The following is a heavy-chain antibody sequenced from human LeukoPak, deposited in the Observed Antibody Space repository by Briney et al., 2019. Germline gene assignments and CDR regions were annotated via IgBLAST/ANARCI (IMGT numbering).Heavy chain of an antibody. J-gene: IGHJ6*03. CDR2: INHSGST. CDR3: AREFRAAAGPRYYYYYYYMDV. D-gene: IGHD6-13*01. CDR1: GGSFSGYY. V-gene: IGHV4-34*01. Sequence: SETLSLTCAVYGGSFSGYYWSWIHQPPGKGLEWIGEINHSGSTNYNPSLKSRVTISVDTSKNQFSLKLSSVTAADTAVYYCAREFRAAAGPRYYYYYYYMDVWGKGTTVTVSS.